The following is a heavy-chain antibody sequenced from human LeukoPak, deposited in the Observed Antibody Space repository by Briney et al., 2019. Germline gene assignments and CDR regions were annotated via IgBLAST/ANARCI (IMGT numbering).Heavy chain of an antibody. CDR3: ARGHGSGSSSDWFDP. CDR1: GGSISSGSYY. V-gene: IGHV4-61*02. Sequence: SETLSLTCTVSGGSISSGSYYWSWIRQPAGKGLEWIGRIYTSGSTNYNPSLKSRVTISVDTSKNHFSLKLSSVTAADTAVYYCARGHGSGSSSDWFDPWGQGTLVTVSS. CDR2: IYTSGST. J-gene: IGHJ5*02. D-gene: IGHD3-10*01.